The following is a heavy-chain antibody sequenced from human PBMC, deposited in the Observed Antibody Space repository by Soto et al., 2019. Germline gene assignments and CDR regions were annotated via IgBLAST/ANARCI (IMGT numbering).Heavy chain of an antibody. D-gene: IGHD3-9*01. V-gene: IGHV4-39*01. J-gene: IGHJ4*02. CDR1: GGSISSSSYY. Sequence: QLQLQESGPGLVKPSETLSLTCTVFGGSISSSSYYWGWIRQPPGKGLEWIGSIYYSGSTYYNPSLKSRVTISVDKSKNQFSLRLSSVTAADTAVYYCARLEGLATISYYFDYWGQGTLVTVSS. CDR3: ARLEGLATISYYFDY. CDR2: IYYSGST.